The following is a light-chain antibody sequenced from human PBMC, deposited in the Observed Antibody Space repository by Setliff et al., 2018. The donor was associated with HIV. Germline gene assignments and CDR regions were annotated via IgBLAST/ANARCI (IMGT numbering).Light chain of an antibody. CDR3: QSYDSSLSAPFV. J-gene: IGLJ1*01. CDR2: GNN. V-gene: IGLV1-40*01. CDR1: SSNIGAGYD. Sequence: QSALTQPPSVSGAPGQRVTISCTGSSSNIGAGYDVHWYQQLPGTAPKVLIYGNNNRPSGVPDRFSGSKSGSSASLVITGLQAEDEAEYFCQSYDSSLSAPFVFGTGTKVT.